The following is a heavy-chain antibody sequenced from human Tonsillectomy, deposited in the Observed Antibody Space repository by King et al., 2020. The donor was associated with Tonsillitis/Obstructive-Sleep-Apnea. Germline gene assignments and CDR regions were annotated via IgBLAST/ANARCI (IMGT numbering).Heavy chain of an antibody. D-gene: IGHD2-2*01. V-gene: IGHV3-30*01. CDR1: AFTFSYYA. CDR2: ISFDGSNR. Sequence: VQLVESGGGVVQPGRSLRLSCAASAFTFSYYAMYWVRQAPGKGLEWVAVISFDGSNRFYADSVKGRFTISRDNSKYTLYLQMNGLRAEDTAVYYCARSDDIVLVPAAPPDYWGQGTLVTVSS. CDR3: ARSDDIVLVPAAPPDY. J-gene: IGHJ4*02.